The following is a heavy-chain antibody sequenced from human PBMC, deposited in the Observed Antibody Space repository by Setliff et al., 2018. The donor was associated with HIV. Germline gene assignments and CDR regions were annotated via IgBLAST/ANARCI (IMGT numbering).Heavy chain of an antibody. CDR2: IGQDGSEK. CDR1: GYTFSSYW. Sequence: GGSLRRSCAASGYTFSSYWMAWVRQCPGKGLEWVANIGQDGSEKNYVDSVEGRFTISRDNARNSLFLQMNSLGAEDTAVYYWAKTPQYWGQGTLVTVSS. J-gene: IGHJ4*02. V-gene: IGHV3-7*05. CDR3: AKTPQY.